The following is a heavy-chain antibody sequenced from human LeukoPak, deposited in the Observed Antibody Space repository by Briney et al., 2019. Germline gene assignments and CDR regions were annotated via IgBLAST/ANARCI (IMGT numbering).Heavy chain of an antibody. CDR1: GDSVSSNSAA. V-gene: IGHV6-1*01. CDR3: ARARREEMATIQGTFDY. Sequence: SQALSLTCAISGDSVSSNSAAWNWIRQSPSRGLEWLGRTYYRSKWYNDYAVSVKSRITINPDTSKNQFSLQLNSVTPEDTAVYYCARARREEMATIQGTFDYWGQGTLVTVSS. J-gene: IGHJ4*02. D-gene: IGHD5-24*01. CDR2: TYYRSKWYN.